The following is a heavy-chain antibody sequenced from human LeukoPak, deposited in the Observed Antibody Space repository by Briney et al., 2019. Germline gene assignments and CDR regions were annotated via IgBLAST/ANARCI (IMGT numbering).Heavy chain of an antibody. CDR1: GFTFSNYY. D-gene: IGHD1-14*01. V-gene: IGHV3-7*03. CDR3: ARATGRDGMGV. J-gene: IGHJ6*04. CDR2: IRQDASEK. Sequence: PGGSLRLSCVASGFTFSNYYMSWVRQGPGKGLEWVANIRQDASEKYYVDSVKGRFTISRDNAKNSMYLQMNSLRAEDTAAYYCARATGRDGMGVWGKGTTVTVSS.